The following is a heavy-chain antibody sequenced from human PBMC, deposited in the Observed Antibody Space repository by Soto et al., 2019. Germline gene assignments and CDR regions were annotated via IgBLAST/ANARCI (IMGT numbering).Heavy chain of an antibody. Sequence: ASVTVSCTASGYTFTGYYMHWVRQAPGQGLEWMGWINPNSGGTNYAQKFQGWVTMTRDTSISTAYMELSRLRSDDTAVYYCARGAIYSSSPFDYWGQGTLVTVSS. CDR3: ARGAIYSSSPFDY. J-gene: IGHJ4*02. V-gene: IGHV1-2*04. D-gene: IGHD6-6*01. CDR1: GYTFTGYY. CDR2: INPNSGGT.